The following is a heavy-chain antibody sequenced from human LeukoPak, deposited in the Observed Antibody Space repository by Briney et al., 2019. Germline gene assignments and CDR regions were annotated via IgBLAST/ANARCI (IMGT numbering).Heavy chain of an antibody. CDR1: GYTFNTYG. D-gene: IGHD3-22*01. CDR2: TNTKNGDT. J-gene: IGHJ6*04. Sequence: ASVKVSCKTSGYTFNTYGISWVRQAPGQGLEWMGWTNTKNGDTTYAQRLQGRLIMTTGTSTSTAYMELRSLRSDDTAVYYCARDATRGMIVDIAANYYLDVRGKGTPVTVSS. CDR3: ARDATRGMIVDIAANYYLDV. V-gene: IGHV1-18*01.